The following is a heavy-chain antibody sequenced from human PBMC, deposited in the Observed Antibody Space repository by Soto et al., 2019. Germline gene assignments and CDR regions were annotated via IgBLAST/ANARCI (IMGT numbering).Heavy chain of an antibody. J-gene: IGHJ6*02. V-gene: IGHV1-69*08. CDR1: GGTFSSYT. D-gene: IGHD2-15*01. CDR3: AREPYCSGGSCYYYYGMDV. Sequence: QVQLVQSGAEVKKPGSWVKVSCKASGGTFSSYTISWVRQAPGQGLEWMGRIIPILGIANYAQKFQGRVTITADKSTSTAYMELSSLRSEDTAVYYCAREPYCSGGSCYYYYGMDVWGQGTTVTISS. CDR2: IIPILGIA.